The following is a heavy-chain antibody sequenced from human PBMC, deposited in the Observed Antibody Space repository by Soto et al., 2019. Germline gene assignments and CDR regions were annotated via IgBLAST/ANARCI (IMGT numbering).Heavy chain of an antibody. V-gene: IGHV3-30-3*01. Sequence: QVQLVESGGGVVQPGRSLRLSCAASGFTFSSYAMHWVRQAPGKGLEWVAVISYDGSNKYYADSVKGRFTISRDNSKNTLYLQMNSLRAEDTAVYYCAIGRGTTPPIGMDVWGQGTTVTVSS. CDR1: GFTFSSYA. CDR3: AIGRGTTPPIGMDV. CDR2: ISYDGSNK. D-gene: IGHD3-16*01. J-gene: IGHJ6*02.